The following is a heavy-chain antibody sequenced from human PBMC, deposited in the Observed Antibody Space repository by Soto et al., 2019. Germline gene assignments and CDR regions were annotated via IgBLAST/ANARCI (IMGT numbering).Heavy chain of an antibody. CDR3: ARGAGYSSCYFDY. J-gene: IGHJ4*02. CDR2: IWYDGSNK. CDR1: GLPFSSYG. Sequence: QVQLVESGGGVVQPGRSLRLSCAVSGLPFSSYGMHWVRQAPGKGLEWVAVIWYDGSNKYYEDSVKGRFTISRDNSKNTVDLQMNNLRFEDTAVYSGARGAGYSSCYFDYWGQGNLVTVAS. D-gene: IGHD6-19*01. V-gene: IGHV3-33*01.